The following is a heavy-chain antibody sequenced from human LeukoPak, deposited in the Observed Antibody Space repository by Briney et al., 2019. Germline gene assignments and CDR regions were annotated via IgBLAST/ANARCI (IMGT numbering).Heavy chain of an antibody. V-gene: IGHV1-18*01. CDR1: GYTFTSHG. D-gene: IGHD3-16*01. J-gene: IGHJ4*02. CDR3: ARDEGGPVNY. Sequence: ASVKVSCKASGYTFTSHGISWVRQAPGQGLEWMGWISSNNGSTKHAQKFQGRVTMTTETSTSTAYMELRSLRSDDTAVYYCARDEGGPVNYWGQGTLVTVSS. CDR2: ISSNNGST.